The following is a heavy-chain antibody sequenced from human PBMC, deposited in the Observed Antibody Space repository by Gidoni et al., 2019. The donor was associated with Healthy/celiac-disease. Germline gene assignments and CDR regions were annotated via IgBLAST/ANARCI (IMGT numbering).Heavy chain of an antibody. Sequence: EVQLVESGGGLVQPGGSLRLSCAASGFTFSSYSMNWVRQAPGKGLEWVSYISSSSSTIYYADSVKGRFTISRDNAKNSLYLQMNSLRAEDTAVYYCAGLYYYDSSGYSIWGQGTMVTVSS. V-gene: IGHV3-48*01. CDR3: AGLYYYDSSGYSI. CDR1: GFTFSSYS. CDR2: ISSSSSTI. J-gene: IGHJ3*02. D-gene: IGHD3-22*01.